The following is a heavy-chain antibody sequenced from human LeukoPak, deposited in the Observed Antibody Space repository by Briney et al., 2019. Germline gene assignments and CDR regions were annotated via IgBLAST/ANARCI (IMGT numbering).Heavy chain of an antibody. CDR1: VFTFSSYA. J-gene: IGHJ4*02. CDR3: AKDQELIAVAEAFDY. D-gene: IGHD6-19*01. CDR2: ISGSGGST. V-gene: IGHV3-23*01. Sequence: PGGSLRLSCAASVFTFSSYAMSCVRQAPGKGLEWVSAISGSGGSTYYADSVKGRFTISRDNSKNTLYLQMNSLRAEDTAVYYCAKDQELIAVAEAFDYWGQGTLVTVSS.